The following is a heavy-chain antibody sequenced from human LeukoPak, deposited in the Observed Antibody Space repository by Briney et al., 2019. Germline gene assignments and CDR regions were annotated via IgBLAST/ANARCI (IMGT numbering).Heavy chain of an antibody. V-gene: IGHV4-59*01. Sequence: KPSETLSLTCTGSGGSISSYYWSWIRQPPGKGLEWTGYIYYSGSTNYNPSLKSRVTISVDTSKNQFSLKLSSVTAADTAVYYCARVSAYYYMDVWGKGTTVTVSS. CDR2: IYYSGST. J-gene: IGHJ6*03. CDR1: GGSISSYY. CDR3: ARVSAYYYMDV.